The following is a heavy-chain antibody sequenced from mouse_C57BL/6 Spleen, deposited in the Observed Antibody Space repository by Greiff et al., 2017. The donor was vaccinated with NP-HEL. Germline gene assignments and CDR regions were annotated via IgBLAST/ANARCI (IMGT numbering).Heavy chain of an antibody. CDR2: ISYDGSN. CDR3: AREPAYYSNYNYAMDY. Sequence: EVKLVESGPGLVKPSQSLSLTCSVTGYSITSGYYWNWIRQFPGNKLEWMGYISYDGSNNYNPSLKNRISITRDTSKNQFFLKLNSVTTEDTATYYCAREPAYYSNYNYAMDYWGQGTSVTVSS. V-gene: IGHV3-6*01. J-gene: IGHJ4*01. CDR1: GYSITSGYY. D-gene: IGHD2-5*01.